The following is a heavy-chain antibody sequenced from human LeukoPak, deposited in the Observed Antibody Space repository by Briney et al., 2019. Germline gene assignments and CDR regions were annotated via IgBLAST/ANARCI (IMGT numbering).Heavy chain of an antibody. J-gene: IGHJ4*02. CDR2: ISGSGGST. CDR3: ARGTVTTTSHFDY. D-gene: IGHD4-11*01. CDR1: GFTFSSYA. V-gene: IGHV3-23*01. Sequence: GGSLRLSCAASGFTFSSYAMSWVRQAPGKGLEWVSAISGSGGSTYYADSVKGRFTISRDNSKNTLYLQMNSLRAENTAVYYCARGTVTTTSHFDYWGQGTLVTVSS.